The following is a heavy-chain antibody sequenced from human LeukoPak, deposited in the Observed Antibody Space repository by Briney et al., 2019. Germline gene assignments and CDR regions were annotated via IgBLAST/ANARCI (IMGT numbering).Heavy chain of an antibody. J-gene: IGHJ3*02. V-gene: IGHV1-46*01. CDR1: GYTFTSYY. CDR2: INPSGGST. CDR3: AIRKLGTPGAFDI. Sequence: ASVKVSCKASGYTFTSYYMHWVRQAPGQGLEWMGIINPSGGSTSYAQKFQGRVTMTRDTSTSTVYMELSSLSSEDTAVYHCAIRKLGTPGAFDIWGQGTMVTVSS. D-gene: IGHD7-27*01.